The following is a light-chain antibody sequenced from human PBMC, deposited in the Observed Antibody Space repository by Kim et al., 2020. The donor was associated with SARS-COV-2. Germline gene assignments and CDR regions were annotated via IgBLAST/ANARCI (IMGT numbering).Light chain of an antibody. V-gene: IGLV1-40*01. J-gene: IGLJ1*01. Sequence: QRVTISCTGRSSNIGAGYDVHWYQQLPGTAPKLLIYGNSNRPSGVPDRFSGSKSGTSASLAITGLQAEDEADYYCQSYDNSLRGYVFGSGTKVTVL. CDR2: GNS. CDR1: SSNIGAGYD. CDR3: QSYDNSLRGYV.